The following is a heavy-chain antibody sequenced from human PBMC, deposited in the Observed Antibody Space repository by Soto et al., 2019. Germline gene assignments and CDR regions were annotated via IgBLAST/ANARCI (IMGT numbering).Heavy chain of an antibody. CDR3: AXTLEKWLVNFDYYGMDV. Sequence: PGGSLRLSCAASGFSFSSYNMNWVRQAPGKGLEWVSSISSSSSYIYYADSVKGRFTISRDNANNSVYLQMSSLRAEDTAVFYCAXTLEKWLVNFDYYGMDVWGQGTTVTVSS. CDR2: ISSSSSYI. D-gene: IGHD6-19*01. J-gene: IGHJ6*02. CDR1: GFSFSSYN. V-gene: IGHV3-21*01.